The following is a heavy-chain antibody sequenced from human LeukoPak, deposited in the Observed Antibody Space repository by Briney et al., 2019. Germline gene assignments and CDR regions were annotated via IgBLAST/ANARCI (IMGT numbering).Heavy chain of an antibody. CDR1: GGSISSSSYY. CDR3: ARGNDGYNYPFLLNY. D-gene: IGHD5-24*01. J-gene: IGHJ4*02. CDR2: IYYSGST. Sequence: SETLSLTCTVSGGSISSSSYYWGWIRQPPGKGLEWIGSIYYSGSTYYNPSLKSRVTISVDTSKNQFSLKLSSVTAADTAVYYCARGNDGYNYPFLLNYWGQGTLVTVSS. V-gene: IGHV4-39*07.